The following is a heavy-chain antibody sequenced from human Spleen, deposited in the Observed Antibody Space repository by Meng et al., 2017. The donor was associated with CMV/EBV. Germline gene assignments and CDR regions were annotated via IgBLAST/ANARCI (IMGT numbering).Heavy chain of an antibody. Sequence: GGSPRLSCAASGFTFSSYSMNWVRQAPGKGLEWVSSISSSSSYIYYADSVKGRFTISRDNAKNSLYLQMNSLRAEDTAVYYCARLSGYCSSTSCYFGGMDVWGQGTTVTVSS. CDR1: GFTFSSYS. V-gene: IGHV3-21*01. CDR3: ARLSGYCSSTSCYFGGMDV. D-gene: IGHD2-2*01. J-gene: IGHJ6*02. CDR2: ISSSSSYI.